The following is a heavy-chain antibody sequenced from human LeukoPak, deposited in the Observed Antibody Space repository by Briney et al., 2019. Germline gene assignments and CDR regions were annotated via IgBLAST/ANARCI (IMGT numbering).Heavy chain of an antibody. CDR3: ARDRIAAAGAIVY. CDR2: IKQDGSEK. D-gene: IGHD6-13*01. CDR1: GFPFSSYW. J-gene: IGHJ4*02. Sequence: GGSLRLSCAASGFPFSSYWMSWVRQAPGKGLEWVANIKQDGSEKNYVDSVKGRFAISRDNAKNSLYLQVNSLRAEDTAVYYCARDRIAAAGAIVYWGQGALVTVSS. V-gene: IGHV3-7*01.